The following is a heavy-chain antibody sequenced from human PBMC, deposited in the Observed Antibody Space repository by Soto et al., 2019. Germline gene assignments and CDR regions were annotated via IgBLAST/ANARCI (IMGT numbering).Heavy chain of an antibody. Sequence: GASVKVSCKASGGTFSSYATSWVRQAPGQGLEWMGGIIPIFGTANYAQKFQGRVTITADESTSTAYMELSSLRSEDTAVYYCAVLGGHGDYYDSSGYYDGYWGQGTLVTVSS. CDR2: IIPIFGTA. CDR3: AVLGGHGDYYDSSGYYDGY. V-gene: IGHV1-69*13. J-gene: IGHJ4*02. CDR1: GGTFSSYA. D-gene: IGHD3-22*01.